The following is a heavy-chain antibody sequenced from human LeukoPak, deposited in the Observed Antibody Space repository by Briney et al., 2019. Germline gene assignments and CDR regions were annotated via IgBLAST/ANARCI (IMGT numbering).Heavy chain of an antibody. CDR1: GYTFTSYG. Sequence: ASVKVSCKASGYTFTSYGISWVRQAPGQGLEWMGWINPNSGGTNYAQKFQGRVTMTRDTSISTAYMELSRLRSDDTAVYYCARERQQLVQDYYYYGMDVWGQGTTVTVSS. CDR2: INPNSGGT. J-gene: IGHJ6*02. V-gene: IGHV1-2*02. D-gene: IGHD6-13*01. CDR3: ARERQQLVQDYYYYGMDV.